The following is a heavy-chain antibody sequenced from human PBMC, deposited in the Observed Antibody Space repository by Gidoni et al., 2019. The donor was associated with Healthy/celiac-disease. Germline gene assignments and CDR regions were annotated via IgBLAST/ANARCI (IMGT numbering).Heavy chain of an antibody. V-gene: IGHV4-59*01. Sequence: QVQLQESGPGLVKSSETLSLTCTVSGGSISSYFWSWIRQPPGKGLEWIGYIYYSGSTNYNPSLNSRVTISVDTSKNQFSLKLSSVTAADTAVYYCARVPYSSSWYAFDIWGQGTMVTVSS. CDR2: IYYSGST. CDR3: ARVPYSSSWYAFDI. D-gene: IGHD6-13*01. CDR1: GGSISSYF. J-gene: IGHJ3*02.